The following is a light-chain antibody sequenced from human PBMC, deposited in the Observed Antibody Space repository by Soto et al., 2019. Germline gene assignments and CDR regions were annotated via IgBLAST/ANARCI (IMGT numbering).Light chain of an antibody. CDR3: QQYASYSYT. CDR2: GAS. V-gene: IGKV1-5*01. Sequence: DIQMTQSPSTLSASVGDRVSITCRASQSISNWLAWYQQKPGKAPKLLISGASSLESGVPSRFSGSRSGTEFTLTISSLQHDDFATYYCQQYASYSYTFGQGTKLEIK. CDR1: QSISNW. J-gene: IGKJ2*01.